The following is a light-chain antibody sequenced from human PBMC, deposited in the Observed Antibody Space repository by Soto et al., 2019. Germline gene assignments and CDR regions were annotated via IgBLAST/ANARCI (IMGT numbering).Light chain of an antibody. CDR3: QQANNFPRT. CDR2: GAF. J-gene: IGKJ4*01. CDR1: QGINNW. V-gene: IGKV1-12*01. Sequence: DIQMTQSPSSVSASVGDRVTITCRASQGINNWLAWYQQKPGKAPKLLIHGAFSLQTGAPSRFSGGRSWTDFTLTINSLQPEDFATYYCQQANNFPRTFGGGTKVEIK.